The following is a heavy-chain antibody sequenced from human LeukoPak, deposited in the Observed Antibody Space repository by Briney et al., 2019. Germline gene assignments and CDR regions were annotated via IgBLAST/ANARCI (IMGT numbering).Heavy chain of an antibody. CDR3: ARTSYVDGAYYFHY. D-gene: IGHD5-24*01. CDR2: IQYSGYT. J-gene: IGHJ4*02. Sequence: SQTLSLTCTVSGGSISSDYWSWIRQPPGQGLESIGYIQYSGYTKYSPSLKSRVTISVHTSKTEFSLKLSSVSVAATAVYYYARTSYVDGAYYFHYWGQGTLVTVSS. CDR1: GGSISSDY. V-gene: IGHV4-59*08.